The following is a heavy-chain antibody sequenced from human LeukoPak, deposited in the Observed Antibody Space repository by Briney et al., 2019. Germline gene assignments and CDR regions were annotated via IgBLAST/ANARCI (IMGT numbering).Heavy chain of an antibody. J-gene: IGHJ4*02. CDR1: GFTFSSYG. CDR3: AKGQRWLQFHYFDY. Sequence: GRSLRLSCAASGFTFSSYGMHWVRQAPGKGLEWVAVISYDGSNKYYADSVKGRFTISRDNSKNTLYLQMNSLRAEDTAVYYCAKGQRWLQFHYFDYWGQGTLVTVS. D-gene: IGHD5-24*01. CDR2: ISYDGSNK. V-gene: IGHV3-30*18.